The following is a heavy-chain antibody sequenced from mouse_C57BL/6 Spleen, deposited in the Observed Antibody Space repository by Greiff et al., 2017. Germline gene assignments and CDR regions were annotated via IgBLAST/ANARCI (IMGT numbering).Heavy chain of an antibody. D-gene: IGHD1-1*01. CDR1: GYTFTDYE. CDR2: IDPETGGT. V-gene: IGHV1-15*01. Sequence: VQLQQSGAELVRPGASVTLSCKASGYTFTDYEMHWVKPTPVHGLEWIGAIDPETGGTAYNQKFKGKAILTADKSSSTAYMELRSLTSEDSAVYYCTRGFTTVVAYYYARDYWGQGTSVTVSS. CDR3: TRGFTTVVAYYYARDY. J-gene: IGHJ4*01.